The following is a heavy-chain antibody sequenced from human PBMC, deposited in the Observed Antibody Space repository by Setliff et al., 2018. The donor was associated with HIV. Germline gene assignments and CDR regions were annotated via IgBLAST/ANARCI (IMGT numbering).Heavy chain of an antibody. CDR2: MSYSGST. Sequence: TSETLSLTCTVPGGSISSYFWSWIRQPPGKGLEWIGYMSYSGSTYYNPSLKSRIIMSVDTSKNQFSLKLSSVTAADTAVYYCARSDSYCAGDCYGVDGVDAFDIWGQGTMVTVSS. J-gene: IGHJ3*02. CDR1: GGSISSYF. D-gene: IGHD2-21*02. V-gene: IGHV4-59*01. CDR3: ARSDSYCAGDCYGVDGVDAFDI.